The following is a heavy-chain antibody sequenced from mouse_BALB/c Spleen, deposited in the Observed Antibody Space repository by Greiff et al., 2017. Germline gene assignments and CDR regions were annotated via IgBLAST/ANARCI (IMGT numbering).Heavy chain of an antibody. CDR1: GYAFTNYL. D-gene: IGHD3-2*01. J-gene: IGHJ4*01. CDR3: ARRQLGLLYYYAMDY. V-gene: IGHV1-54*01. CDR2: INPGSGGT. Sequence: VQLQQSGAELVRPGTSVKVSCKASGYAFTNYLIEWVKQRPGQGLEWIGVINPGSGGTNYNEKFKGKATLTADKSSSTAYMQLSSLTSDDSAVYFGARRQLGLLYYYAMDYWGQGTSVTVSA.